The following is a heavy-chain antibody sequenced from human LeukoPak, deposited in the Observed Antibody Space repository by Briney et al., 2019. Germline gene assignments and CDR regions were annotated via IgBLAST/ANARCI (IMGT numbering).Heavy chain of an antibody. V-gene: IGHV3-23*01. CDR1: GFTFSSYA. CDR3: ARESCGGDCFPYYFDY. Sequence: GGSLRLSCAASGFTFSSYAMSWVRQAPGKGLEWVSAISGSGGSTYYADSVKGRFTISRDNSKNTLYLQMNSLRAEDTAVYYCARESCGGDCFPYYFDYWGQGTLVTVSS. D-gene: IGHD2-21*02. J-gene: IGHJ4*02. CDR2: ISGSGGST.